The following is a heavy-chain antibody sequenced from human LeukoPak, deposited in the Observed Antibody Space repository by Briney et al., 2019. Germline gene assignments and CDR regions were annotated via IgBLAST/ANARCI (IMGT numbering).Heavy chain of an antibody. D-gene: IGHD3-10*01. J-gene: IGHJ6*03. CDR1: GYTFTSYG. CDR2: INAYNGNT. V-gene: IGHV1-18*04. Sequence: GASVKVSCKASGYTFTSYGISWVRQAPGQGLEWMGWINAYNGNTNYAQKLQGRVTMTTDTSTSTAYMELRSLRSDDTAVYYCARVKTNYYGSGSSVYYYYYMDVWGKGTTVTASS. CDR3: ARVKTNYYGSGSSVYYYYYMDV.